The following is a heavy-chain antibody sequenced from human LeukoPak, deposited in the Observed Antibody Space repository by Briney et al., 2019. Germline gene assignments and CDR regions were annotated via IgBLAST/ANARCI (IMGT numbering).Heavy chain of an antibody. J-gene: IGHJ4*02. CDR3: TTESSGGSDN. V-gene: IGHV3-15*01. Sequence: SGGSLRLSCAASGFTFSNTWMSWVRQGPGKGLEWVGRIQRKTDGGTTDHAAPVKGRFTISRDDSENTLYLQMNSLKIEDTAVYYCTTESSGGSDNWGQGTLVTVSS. CDR2: IQRKTDGGTT. CDR1: GFTFSNTW. D-gene: IGHD1-26*01.